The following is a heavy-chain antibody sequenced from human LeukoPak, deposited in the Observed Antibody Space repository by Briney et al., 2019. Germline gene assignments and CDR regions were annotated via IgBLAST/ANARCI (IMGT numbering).Heavy chain of an antibody. CDR3: ARDSGWYYFDY. D-gene: IGHD6-19*01. V-gene: IGHV4-59*01. CDR1: GGSIISYY. J-gene: IGHJ4*02. Sequence: SETLSLTCTASGGSIISYYWSWLRQSPGKGLEWIGYIYSSGNTNYNPSLKSRVTISVDTSKNQFSLNLSSVTAADTAVYYCARDSGWYYFDYWGQGTLVTVSS. CDR2: IYSSGNT.